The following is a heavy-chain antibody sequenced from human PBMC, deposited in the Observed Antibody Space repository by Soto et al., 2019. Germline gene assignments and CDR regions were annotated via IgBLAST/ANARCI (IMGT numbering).Heavy chain of an antibody. J-gene: IGHJ4*02. Sequence: EVQLVESGGGLVQPGGSLRLSCAASGFTFSSYSMNWVRQAPGKGLEWVSYISSSSSTIYYADSVKGRFTISRDNAKNSLDLQMNRLRDEDTAVYYWAREIGGGELVPPRPFDYWGQGTLVTVSS. CDR3: AREIGGGELVPPRPFDY. CDR2: ISSSSSTI. CDR1: GFTFSSYS. D-gene: IGHD1-26*01. V-gene: IGHV3-48*02.